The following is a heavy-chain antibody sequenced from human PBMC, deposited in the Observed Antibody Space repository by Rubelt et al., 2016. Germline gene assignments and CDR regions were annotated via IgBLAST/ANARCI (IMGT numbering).Heavy chain of an antibody. CDR2: IYWDDDK. Sequence: QITLKESGPTLVKPTQTLTLTCTFSGFSLSTSGVGVGWIRQPPGKALEWPALIYWDDDKRYSPSLKSRLTITKDTSKNHVVLTMTNMDPVDTATYYCARMGYSGSYSLAFDIWGQGTMVTVPS. CDR3: ARMGYSGSYSLAFDI. D-gene: IGHD1-26*01. J-gene: IGHJ3*02. V-gene: IGHV2-5*02. CDR1: GFSLSTSGVG.